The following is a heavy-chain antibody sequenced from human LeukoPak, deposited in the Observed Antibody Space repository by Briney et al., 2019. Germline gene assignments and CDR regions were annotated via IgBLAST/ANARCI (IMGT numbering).Heavy chain of an antibody. V-gene: IGHV3-7*05. Sequence: GGSLSLFCAASGFTFNNYWPSWVRQAPGKGLEWVANIKQDGSETYYVDSMKGRSTITRDNAKNTLYLQMNSLRAEDTAVYNCALYSWNYKLDIGYWGPVTLVTVSS. CDR2: IKQDGSET. CDR1: GFTFNNYW. CDR3: ALYSWNYKLDIGY. J-gene: IGHJ4*03. D-gene: IGHD1-7*01.